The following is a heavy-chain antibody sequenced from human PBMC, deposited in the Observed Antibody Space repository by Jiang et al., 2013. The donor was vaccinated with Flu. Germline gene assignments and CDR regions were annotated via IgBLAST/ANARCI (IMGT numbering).Heavy chain of an antibody. CDR1: GFSLATDGVG. J-gene: IGHJ3*01. CDR3: AHREIEDWNSAGHYSKNDGFDV. Sequence: KPTQTLTLTCTFSGFSLATDGVGVAWIRQPPGKALEWLALIYWSDDKRYNPSLKSRLTVTKDASKNQVVLRLTNVSPADTATYYCAHREIEDWNSAGHYSKNDGFDVWGLGTLVIVSS. V-gene: IGHV2-5*01. CDR2: IYWSDDK. D-gene: IGHD3-22*01.